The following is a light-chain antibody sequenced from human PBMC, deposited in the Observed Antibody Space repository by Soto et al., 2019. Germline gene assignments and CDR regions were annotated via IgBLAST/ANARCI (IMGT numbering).Light chain of an antibody. CDR2: DDT. V-gene: IGLV1-40*01. J-gene: IGLJ3*02. CDR3: HSSDSSLIASV. CDR1: SSNIGAGYA. Sequence: QSELTQSPSVSGAPGQRVTISCTGSSSNIGAGYAVPWYQQLPGVTPKLLIYDDTHRPSGVPDRFSGSRSGTSASLVIAGLRAEDEASYYCHSSDSSLIASVFGGGTKLTVL.